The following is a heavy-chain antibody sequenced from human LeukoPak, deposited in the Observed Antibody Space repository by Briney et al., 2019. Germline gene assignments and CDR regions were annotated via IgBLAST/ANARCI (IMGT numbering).Heavy chain of an antibody. CDR1: GFTFSNAW. CDR3: AGEPPYYYDSGRPSSDY. Sequence: KPGGSLRLSCATSGFTFSNAWMNWVRQAPGKGLKWVSSISSSSSYIYYADSVKGRFTISRDNAKNSLYLQMNSLRAEDTAVYYCAGEPPYYYDSGRPSSDYWGQGTLVTVSS. CDR2: ISSSSSYI. V-gene: IGHV3-21*01. D-gene: IGHD3-22*01. J-gene: IGHJ4*02.